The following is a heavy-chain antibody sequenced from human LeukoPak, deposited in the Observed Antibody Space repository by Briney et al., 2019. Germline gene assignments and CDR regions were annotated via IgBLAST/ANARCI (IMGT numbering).Heavy chain of an antibody. Sequence: PSETLSLTCTVSSDSICIYNGSGLRQPAGKALEWIASFYTSGSTNYNPYLKSRVTMSVDTSKDQFSLKLSSVTAADTAVYYCARDPEECSSTSCYSDAFDIWGQGTMVTVSS. CDR1: SDSICIYN. D-gene: IGHD2-2*01. CDR3: ARDPEECSSTSCYSDAFDI. CDR2: FYTSGST. J-gene: IGHJ3*02. V-gene: IGHV4-4*07.